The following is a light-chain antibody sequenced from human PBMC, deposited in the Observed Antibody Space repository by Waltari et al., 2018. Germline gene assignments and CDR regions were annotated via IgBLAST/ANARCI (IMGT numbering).Light chain of an antibody. V-gene: IGLV3-21*02. CDR3: QVWDDSSFHVV. CDR2: DGR. CDR1: DIGDKS. J-gene: IGLJ2*01. Sequence: SYILTQPPSVSVAPGQTATITCGGDDIGDKSVHWYQQKTGQAHVLVVHDGRDRPSGIPERFSGSNSGNTATLTISGVEAGDEADYYCQVWDDSSFHVVFGGGTKLTVL.